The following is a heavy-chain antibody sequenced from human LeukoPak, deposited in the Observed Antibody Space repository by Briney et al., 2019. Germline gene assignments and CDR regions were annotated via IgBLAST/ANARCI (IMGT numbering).Heavy chain of an antibody. CDR2: INHSGST. CDR3: ARDPLGDDSSGYGYYYYGMDV. J-gene: IGHJ6*02. Sequence: SETLSLTCAVYGGSFSGYYWSWIRQPPGKGLEWIGEINHSGSTNYNPSLKSRVTISVDTSKNQFSLKLSSVTAADTAVYYCARDPLGDDSSGYGYYYYGMDVWGQGTTVTVSS. CDR1: GGSFSGYY. D-gene: IGHD3-22*01. V-gene: IGHV4-34*01.